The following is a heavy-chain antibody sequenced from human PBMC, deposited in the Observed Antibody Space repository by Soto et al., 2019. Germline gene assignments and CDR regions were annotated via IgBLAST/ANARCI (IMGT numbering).Heavy chain of an antibody. CDR3: AKGREQQLVRIGMDV. CDR1: GFTFSSYG. CDR2: ISFDGINK. D-gene: IGHD6-13*01. V-gene: IGHV3-30*18. J-gene: IGHJ6*02. Sequence: QVQLVESGGGVVQPGRSLILFCAASGFTFSSYGTHWVRQAPGKGLEWVAVISFDGINKYYADSVKGRFTISRDNSKNTLYLQMDSLRAEDTAVYYCAKGREQQLVRIGMDVWGQGTTVTVCS.